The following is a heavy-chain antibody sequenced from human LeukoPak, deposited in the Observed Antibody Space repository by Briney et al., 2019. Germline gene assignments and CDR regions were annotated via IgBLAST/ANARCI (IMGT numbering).Heavy chain of an antibody. CDR1: GFTFSSYS. D-gene: IGHD1-26*01. J-gene: IGHJ4*02. CDR2: ISSSSSTI. V-gene: IGHV3-48*04. Sequence: PGGSLRLSCAASGFTFSSYSMNWVRQAPGKGLEWVSYISSSSSTIYYADSVKGRFTISRDNAKNSLYLQMNSLRAEDTAVYYCARDRGGELTNWGQGTLVTVSS. CDR3: ARDRGGELTN.